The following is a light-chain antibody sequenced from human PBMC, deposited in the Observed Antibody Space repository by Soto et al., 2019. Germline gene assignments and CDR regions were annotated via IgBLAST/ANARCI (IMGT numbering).Light chain of an antibody. CDR1: SSNIGSHY. Sequence: QSVLTQPPSVSAAPGQKVTISCSGSSSNIGSHYVSWYQQLPGTAPKLLIYDDNKRPSGIPDRFSGSKSGTSVTLGITGLQTGDEANYFCGSWDSSLSAEVFAGGTQLTVL. CDR3: GSWDSSLSAEV. J-gene: IGLJ3*02. V-gene: IGLV1-51*01. CDR2: DDN.